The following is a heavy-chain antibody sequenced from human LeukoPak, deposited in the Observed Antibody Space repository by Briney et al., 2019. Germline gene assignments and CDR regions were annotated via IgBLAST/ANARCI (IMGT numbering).Heavy chain of an antibody. CDR2: IYYSGST. CDR1: GGSISSYY. D-gene: IGHD4-17*01. V-gene: IGHV4-59*01. CDR3: ARGHSPVTTKVSYFQH. J-gene: IGHJ1*01. Sequence: TSETLSRTCTVSGGSISSYYWSWIRQPPGKGLEWIGYIYYSGSTNYNPSLKSRVTIAVDTSKNQFSLKLSSVTAADTAVYYCARGHSPVTTKVSYFQHWGQGTLVTVSS.